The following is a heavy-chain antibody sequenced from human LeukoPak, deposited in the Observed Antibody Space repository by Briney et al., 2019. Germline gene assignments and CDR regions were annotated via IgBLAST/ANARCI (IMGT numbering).Heavy chain of an antibody. V-gene: IGHV1-24*01. CDR3: AMTDRYAGRPFDY. D-gene: IGHD3-9*01. CDR1: GYSLIEVA. Sequence: ASVKVSCKVSGYSLIEVAMHWVRQAPGKGLEWVGSFDPEDGEDGETHYAQKFQGRVTMTEDASTDTAHMELTSLSSEDTALYYCAMTDRYAGRPFDYWGQGTLVTVSS. J-gene: IGHJ4*02. CDR2: FDPEDGEDGET.